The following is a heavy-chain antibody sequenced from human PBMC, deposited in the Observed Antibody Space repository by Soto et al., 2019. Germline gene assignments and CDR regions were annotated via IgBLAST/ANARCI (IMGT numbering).Heavy chain of an antibody. D-gene: IGHD3-10*01. J-gene: IGHJ4*02. CDR3: AKMDLMAYYYGSGSSHAVPPPPPFDY. V-gene: IGHV3-23*01. CDR2: ISGSGGST. CDR1: GFTFSSYA. Sequence: PGGSLRLSCAASGFTFSSYAMSWVRQAPGKGLEWVSAISGSGGSTYYADSVKGRFTISRDNSKNTLYLQMNSLRAEDTAVYYCAKMDLMAYYYGSGSSHAVPPPPPFDYWGQGTLVTVSS.